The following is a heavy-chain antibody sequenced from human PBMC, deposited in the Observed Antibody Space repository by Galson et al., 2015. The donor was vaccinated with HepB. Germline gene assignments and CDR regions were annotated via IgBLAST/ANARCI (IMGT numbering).Heavy chain of an antibody. V-gene: IGHV3-15*01. Sequence: SLRLSCAASGFTFSNAWMSWVRQAPGKGLEWVGRIKSKTDGGTTDYAAPVKGRFTISRDDSKNTLYLQMNSLKTEDTAVYYCTTGLLWSDDAFDIWGQGTMVTVSS. D-gene: IGHD3-10*01. CDR3: TTGLLWSDDAFDI. CDR1: GFTFSNAW. J-gene: IGHJ3*02. CDR2: IKSKTDGGTT.